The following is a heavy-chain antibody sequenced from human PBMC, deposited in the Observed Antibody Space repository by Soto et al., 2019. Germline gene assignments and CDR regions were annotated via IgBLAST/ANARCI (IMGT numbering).Heavy chain of an antibody. D-gene: IGHD1-1*01. V-gene: IGHV4-31*03. CDR2: FYDSGNT. Sequence: QVQLQESGPRLVKPSETLSLTCIVSGASISSGGFYWSWVRQLPGRGLEWIGFFYDSGNTYYDAFLNSRLTISVDRSNTQFSLKLASVTAAVTAVYYCARGPRQLGGSFYYGMDVWGQGTTVTVSS. CDR1: GASISSGGFY. J-gene: IGHJ6*02. CDR3: ARGPRQLGGSFYYGMDV.